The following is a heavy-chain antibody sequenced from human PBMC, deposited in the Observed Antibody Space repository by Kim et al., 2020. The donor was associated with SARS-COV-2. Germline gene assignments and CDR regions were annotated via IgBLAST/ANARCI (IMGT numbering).Heavy chain of an antibody. V-gene: IGHV4-34*01. J-gene: IGHJ4*02. CDR3: ARGIAAREAYYFDY. D-gene: IGHD6-6*01. Sequence: TPSLQSRVTISVDTSKNQFSLKLSAVTAADTAVYYCARGIAAREAYYFDYWGQGTLVTVSS.